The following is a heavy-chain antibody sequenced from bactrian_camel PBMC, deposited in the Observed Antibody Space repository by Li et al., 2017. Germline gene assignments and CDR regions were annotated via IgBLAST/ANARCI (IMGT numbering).Heavy chain of an antibody. V-gene: IGHV3S1*01. CDR2: IWTEGGST. Sequence: QLVESGGGSVQAGGSLRLSCAASKSPSTHNCMSWFRQAPGKEREGVAAIWTEGGSTYYVDSVKGRFTISQDNAKNTVSLQTDSLRPEDTAMYYCAADHGTSRSSCTVVAATQYWGQGTQVTVS. CDR1: KSPSTHNC. J-gene: IGHJ4*01. D-gene: IGHD6*01. CDR3: AADHGTSRSSCTVVAATQY.